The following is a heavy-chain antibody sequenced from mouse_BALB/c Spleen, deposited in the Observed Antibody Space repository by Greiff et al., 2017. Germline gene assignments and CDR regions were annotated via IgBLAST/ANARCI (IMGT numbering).Heavy chain of an antibody. CDR2: IYPGDGDT. CDR1: GYAFSSYW. Sequence: VKLMESGAELVRPGSSVKISCKASGYAFSSYWMNWVKQRPGQGLEWIGQIYPGDGDTNYNGKFKGKATLTADKSSSTAYMQLSSLTSEDSAVYFCARRGIYGNSDYWGQGTTLTVSS. J-gene: IGHJ2*01. V-gene: IGHV1-80*01. D-gene: IGHD2-1*01. CDR3: ARRGIYGNSDY.